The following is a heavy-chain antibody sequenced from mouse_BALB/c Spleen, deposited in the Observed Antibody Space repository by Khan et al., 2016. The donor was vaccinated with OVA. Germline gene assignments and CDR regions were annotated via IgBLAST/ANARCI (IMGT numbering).Heavy chain of an antibody. V-gene: IGHV5-6*01. J-gene: IGHJ3*01. CDR1: GFTFSTYG. CDR3: TRLAYYYAGEEFAY. CDR2: VSTGGSYT. D-gene: IGHD1-1*01. Sequence: EVELVESGGDLVKPGGSLKLSCAASGFTFSTYGMSWVRQTPDKRLEWVATVSTGGSYTYYPDSVKGRLTISRENAKNTLYLQISGLKSEDTTIFCCTRLAYYYAGEEFAYWGHGTLVTVSA.